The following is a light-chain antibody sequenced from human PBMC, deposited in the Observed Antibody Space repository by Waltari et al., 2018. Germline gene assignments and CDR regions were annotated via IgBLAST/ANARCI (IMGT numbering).Light chain of an antibody. J-gene: IGLJ1*01. CDR3: SSYTASHTRV. CDR1: STDVGNYTY. V-gene: IGLV2-14*03. CDR2: DVS. Sequence: QSALTQPASVSGSPGQSITISCIGTSTDVGNYTYVSWYQQHPGKAPKLLIYDVSNRPSGVSNRFSGSKSDNTASLTISGLQAEDEADYYCSSYTASHTRVFGTGTWVTVL.